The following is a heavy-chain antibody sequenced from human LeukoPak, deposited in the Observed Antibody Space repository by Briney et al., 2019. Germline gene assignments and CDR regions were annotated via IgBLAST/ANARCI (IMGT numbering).Heavy chain of an antibody. D-gene: IGHD4-23*01. V-gene: IGHV4-39*07. Sequence: SETLSLTCTVSGGSISSSSYYWGWIRQPPGKGLEWIGSIYYSGSTYYNPSLKSRVTISVDTSKNQFSLKLSSETAADTAVYYCARGAGGNPYVYYYYGMDVWGQGTTVTVSS. J-gene: IGHJ6*02. CDR2: IYYSGST. CDR3: ARGAGGNPYVYYYYGMDV. CDR1: GGSISSSSYY.